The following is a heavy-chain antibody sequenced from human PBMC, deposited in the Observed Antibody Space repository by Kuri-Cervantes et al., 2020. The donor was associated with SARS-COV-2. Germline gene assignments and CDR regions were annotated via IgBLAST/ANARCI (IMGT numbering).Heavy chain of an antibody. Sequence: SQTLSLTCAVSGGSINNREHYWHWIRQPPGKGLEWIAYIHYSGYTNYNPSLKSRVTISLDTSKNQFSLKLSSVTAADTAVYYCANVFDIAARPMDYWGQGTLVTVSS. D-gene: IGHD6-6*01. V-gene: IGHV4-31*02. CDR1: GGSINNREHY. CDR3: ANVFDIAARPMDY. CDR2: IHYSGYT. J-gene: IGHJ4*02.